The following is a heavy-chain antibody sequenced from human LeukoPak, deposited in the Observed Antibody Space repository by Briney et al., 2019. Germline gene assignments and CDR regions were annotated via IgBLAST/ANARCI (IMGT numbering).Heavy chain of an antibody. Sequence: SETLSLTCAVYGGSFSGYHWSWIRQPPGKGLEWIGEINHSGGTIYNPSLKSVVAISVDTSKNQFSLRLRSVTAADTALYYGARGSEIAAAGTGFYFDYWGQGTLVTVSS. CDR2: INHSGGT. CDR1: GGSFSGYH. J-gene: IGHJ4*02. D-gene: IGHD6-13*01. CDR3: ARGSEIAAAGTGFYFDY. V-gene: IGHV4-34*01.